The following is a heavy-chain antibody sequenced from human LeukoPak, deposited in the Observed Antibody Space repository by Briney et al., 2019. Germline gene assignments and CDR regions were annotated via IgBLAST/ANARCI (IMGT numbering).Heavy chain of an antibody. CDR3: AKADEMNMDY. J-gene: IGHJ4*02. Sequence: GGSLRLSCAASGFTVSSNYMSWVRQAPGKGLEWVSYVSNSGGTIYYADSVKGRFTISRDNAENSLYLQMNSLRAEDTAVYYCAKADEMNMDYWGQGTLVTVSS. CDR1: GFTVSSNY. CDR2: VSNSGGTI. V-gene: IGHV3-48*03. D-gene: IGHD2/OR15-2a*01.